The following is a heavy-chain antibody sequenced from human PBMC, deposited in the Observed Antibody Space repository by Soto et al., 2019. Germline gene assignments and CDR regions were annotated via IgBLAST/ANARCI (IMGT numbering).Heavy chain of an antibody. Sequence: EVQLLESGGGLVQPGESLRLSCAASGFTFGSYFMNWVRQAPGKGPEWVSDIHKDGVRTHYADYVRGRFTISRDNSRNTQYLQLNRLRAEDTDLYYGAKDLHWYGMDVWGQGTTVTVSS. V-gene: IGHV3-23*01. CDR3: AKDLHWYGMDV. J-gene: IGHJ6*02. D-gene: IGHD1-1*01. CDR2: IHKDGVRT. CDR1: GFTFGSYF.